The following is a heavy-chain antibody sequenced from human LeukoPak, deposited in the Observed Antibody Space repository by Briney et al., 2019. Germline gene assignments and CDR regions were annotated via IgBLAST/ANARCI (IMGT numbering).Heavy chain of an antibody. CDR3: ARDMSGDGYNRDFDY. Sequence: GGSLRLSCTGSGFTFSNYVMSWVRQAPGKRLEWVSGISDSGDDTDYADSVKGRFTISRDNSKNTLYLQMNSLRAEDTAVYYCARDMSGDGYNRDFDYWGQGTLVTVSS. V-gene: IGHV3-23*01. CDR1: GFTFSNYV. J-gene: IGHJ4*02. D-gene: IGHD5-24*01. CDR2: ISDSGDDT.